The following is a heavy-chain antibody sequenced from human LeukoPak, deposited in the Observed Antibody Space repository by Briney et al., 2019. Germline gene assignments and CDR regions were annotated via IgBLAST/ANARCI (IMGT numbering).Heavy chain of an antibody. V-gene: IGHV4-39*07. CDR3: ARDMIWNDRAFDI. Sequence: SETLSLTCTISGGSISSSSYYWGWIRQPPGKGLEWIGSIYYSGSTYYNPSLKSRVTISVDTSKNQFSLKLSSVTAADTAVYYCARDMIWNDRAFDIWGQGTMVTVSS. J-gene: IGHJ3*02. CDR2: IYYSGST. CDR1: GGSISSSSYY. D-gene: IGHD1-1*01.